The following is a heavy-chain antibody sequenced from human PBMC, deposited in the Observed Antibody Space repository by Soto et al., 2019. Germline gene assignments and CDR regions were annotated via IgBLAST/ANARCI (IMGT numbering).Heavy chain of an antibody. CDR2: IIPIFGTA. V-gene: IGHV1-69*13. J-gene: IGHJ4*02. CDR3: GCPAMHDSSSWRYYFAY. D-gene: IGHD6-13*01. CDR1: GGTFSSYA. Sequence: SVKVSWKASGGTFSSYAISWVRQAPGKGLEWMGGIIPIFGTANYAQKFQGRVTITADESTSTAYMELSSLRSEDTAVYYCGCPAMHDSSSWRYYFAYLGKRSLVTVSS.